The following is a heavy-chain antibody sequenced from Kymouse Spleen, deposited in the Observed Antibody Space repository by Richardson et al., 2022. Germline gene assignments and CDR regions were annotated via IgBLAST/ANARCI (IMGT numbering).Heavy chain of an antibody. D-gene: IGHD1-26*01. Sequence: EVQLVESGGGLVKPGGSLRLSCAASGFTFSNAWMSWVRQAPGKGLEWVGRIKSKTDGGTTDYAAPVKGRFTISRDDSKNTLYLQMNSLKTEDTAVYYCTTPVWELRHYYGMDVWGQGTTVTVSS. J-gene: IGHJ6*02. V-gene: IGHV3-15*01. CDR3: TTPVWELRHYYGMDV. CDR2: IKSKTDGGTT. CDR1: GFTFSNAW.